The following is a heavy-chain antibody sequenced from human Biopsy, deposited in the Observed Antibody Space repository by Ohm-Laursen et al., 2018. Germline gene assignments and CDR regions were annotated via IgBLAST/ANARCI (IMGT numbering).Heavy chain of an antibody. V-gene: IGHV3-21*06. D-gene: IGHD3-16*01. CDR1: GAAHSGYS. Sequence: SLRLCCVPSGAAHSGYSMNWVRQAAGKGLAWVSSMTGGSNYINYADSVKGRLTISRENAKNSLYLQLDSLRVEDTAVYYCAAERLPSGIGGPWLDPWGQGTLVIVSS. CDR3: AAERLPSGIGGPWLDP. J-gene: IGHJ5*02. CDR2: MTGGSNYI.